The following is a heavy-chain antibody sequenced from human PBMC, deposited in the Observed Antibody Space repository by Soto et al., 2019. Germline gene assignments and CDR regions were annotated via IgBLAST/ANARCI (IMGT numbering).Heavy chain of an antibody. D-gene: IGHD5-18*01. CDR3: ARMLGYGYDY. J-gene: IGHJ4*02. CDR2: ISSSDAK. CDR1: GFSLSNPRMS. Sequence: QVTLKESGPVLVKPTETLTLTCTVSGFSLSNPRMSVGWIRQPPGKALEWLAHISSSDAKSYNTSLRNRLTISKDASKSQVALTLTNMDPVYTATYYCARMLGYGYDYWGQGTLVTVSS. V-gene: IGHV2-26*01.